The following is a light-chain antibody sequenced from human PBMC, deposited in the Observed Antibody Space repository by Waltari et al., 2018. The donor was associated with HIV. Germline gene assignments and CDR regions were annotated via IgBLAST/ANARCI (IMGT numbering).Light chain of an antibody. J-gene: IGKJ1*01. Sequence: EVVMTQPPATLSVSPGERGTLSCRASQSVSSNLAWYQQKPGQPPRLIYGASSRAAGVPARFSGSGSGTEFTLTISNLQSEDFAVYYCQQYNIWPWTFGQGTKVEVK. CDR1: QSVSSN. CDR3: QQYNIWPWT. CDR2: GAS. V-gene: IGKV3-15*01.